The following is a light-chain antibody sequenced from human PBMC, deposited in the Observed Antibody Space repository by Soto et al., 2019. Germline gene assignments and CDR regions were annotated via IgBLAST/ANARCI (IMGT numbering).Light chain of an antibody. Sequence: EIVMTQSPATLSVSPGERATLSCRASQSVSSNLAWYKQKPGQAPRLLSYGASARATGIATRFSGSGSGTEFTLTISSLKSEDVEVYYCQHYNNWPLTFGQGTRVDIK. CDR3: QHYNNWPLT. J-gene: IGKJ1*01. V-gene: IGKV3-15*01. CDR2: GAS. CDR1: QSVSSN.